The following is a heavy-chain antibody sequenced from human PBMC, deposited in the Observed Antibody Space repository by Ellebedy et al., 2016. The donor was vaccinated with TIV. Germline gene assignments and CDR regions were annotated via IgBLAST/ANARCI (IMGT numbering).Heavy chain of an antibody. D-gene: IGHD4-11*01. CDR3: ARGGSTYDLPYDC. Sequence: GGSLRLSCAASGLAFGTFSMSWVRQAPGKGLEWVSAISGSGSSTYYADSVKGRFTISRDNSKNTLFLQMNSLRVEDTAVYYCARGGSTYDLPYDCWGQGTLVTVSS. V-gene: IGHV3-23*01. CDR2: ISGSGSST. J-gene: IGHJ4*02. CDR1: GLAFGTFS.